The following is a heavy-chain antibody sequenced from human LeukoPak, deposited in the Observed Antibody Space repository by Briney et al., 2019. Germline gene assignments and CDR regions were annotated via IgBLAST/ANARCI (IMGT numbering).Heavy chain of an antibody. Sequence: GGSLRLSCAASGFTFTYAWMNWVRQAPGEGLEWVGRIASRPAGGATDYADSVRGRFSISRDDSKNTLYLLMNSLKTEDTAVYYCTTEGQQMESSGFDYWGQGTPVTVSS. V-gene: IGHV3-15*07. J-gene: IGHJ4*02. CDR3: TTEGQQMESSGFDY. D-gene: IGHD3-10*01. CDR1: GFTFTYAW. CDR2: IASRPAGGAT.